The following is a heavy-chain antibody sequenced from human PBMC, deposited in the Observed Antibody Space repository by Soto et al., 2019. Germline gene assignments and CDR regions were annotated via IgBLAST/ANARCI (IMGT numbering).Heavy chain of an antibody. CDR1: GFTFSSFA. Sequence: GQLLESGGGMVQPGGSLRLSCAASGFTFSSFAMNWVRLPPGRGLEWVAAVTSSASSTHYADSVKGRFTISRDNSKNTLYLQMNSLRADDTAVYYSAKGGAVLLDPFDVWGQGTMVTVSS. CDR2: VTSSASST. J-gene: IGHJ3*01. V-gene: IGHV3-23*01. D-gene: IGHD1-26*01. CDR3: AKGGAVLLDPFDV.